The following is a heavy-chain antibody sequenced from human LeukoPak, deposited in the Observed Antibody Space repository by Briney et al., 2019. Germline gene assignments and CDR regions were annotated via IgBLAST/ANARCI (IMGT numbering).Heavy chain of an antibody. V-gene: IGHV4-39*01. CDR3: ARQTGSGLFILP. CDR2: IYYSGNT. J-gene: IGHJ4*02. Sequence: PSETLSLTCTVSGVSISSSNSYWGWIRQPPGKGLEWIGSIYYSGNTYYNASLKSQVSISIDTSKNQFSLRLTSVTAVDTAVYYCARQTGSGLFILPGGQGTLVTVSS. D-gene: IGHD3/OR15-3a*01. CDR1: GVSISSSNSY.